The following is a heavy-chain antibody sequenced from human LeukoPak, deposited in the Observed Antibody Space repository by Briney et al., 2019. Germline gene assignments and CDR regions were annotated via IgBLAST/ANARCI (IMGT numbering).Heavy chain of an antibody. CDR3: ASDAPSFCVIDDSGYSEPLYYYYGMDV. J-gene: IGHJ6*02. CDR2: ISAYNGKT. D-gene: IGHD3-22*01. CDR1: GYTFTSYG. V-gene: IGHV1-18*01. Sequence: ASVKVSCKASGYTFTSYGISWVRQAPGQGLEWMGWISAYNGKTNYAQKLQGRVTMNTDKSTSTAYMELRRLRSDDTAVYYWASDAPSFCVIDDSGYSEPLYYYYGMDVWGQGTTVTVSS.